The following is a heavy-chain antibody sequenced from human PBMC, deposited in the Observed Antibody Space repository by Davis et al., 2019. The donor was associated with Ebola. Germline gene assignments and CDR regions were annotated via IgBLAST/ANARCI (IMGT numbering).Heavy chain of an antibody. CDR1: GYTFTGYY. CDR2: INSNSGCT. V-gene: IGHV1-2*04. Sequence: ASVQVSCKASGYTFTGYYMHWVRQAPGQGLVWMGWINSNSGCTNYAQTFQGWVTMTRDTSISTAYMELSRLRPDDTATYYCARDFLGYELRYWDGRSDSWGQGTLVTVSS. J-gene: IGHJ5*01. D-gene: IGHD2-15*01. CDR3: ARDFLGYELRYWDGRSDS.